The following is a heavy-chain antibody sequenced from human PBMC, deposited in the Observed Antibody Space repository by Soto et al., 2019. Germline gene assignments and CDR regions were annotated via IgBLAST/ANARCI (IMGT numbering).Heavy chain of an antibody. J-gene: IGHJ2*01. CDR2: ISGSGGST. CDR1: GFTFSSYA. V-gene: IGHV3-23*01. CDR3: AKDESRRNRRYFDL. D-gene: IGHD4-4*01. Sequence: EVQLLESGGGLVQPGGSLRLSFEASGFTFSSYAMYWVRQAPGKGLEWVSVISGSGGSTYYADSVKGRFTISRDNSKSTLYLQMNSLRAEDTAVYYCAKDESRRNRRYFDLWGRGTLVTVSS.